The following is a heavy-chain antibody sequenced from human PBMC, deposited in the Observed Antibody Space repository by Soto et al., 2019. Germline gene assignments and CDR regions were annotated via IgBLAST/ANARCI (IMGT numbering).Heavy chain of an antibody. CDR2: ISSSSSTI. D-gene: IGHD2-15*01. V-gene: IGHV3-48*01. J-gene: IGHJ4*02. CDR1: GFTFSSYS. CDR3: AVSDCSGGSCYSHPFDY. Sequence: EVQLVESGGGLVQPGGSLRLSCAASGFTFSSYSMNWVRQAPGKGLEWVSYISSSSSTIYYADSVKGRFTISRDNAKNSLYLQMNSLRAEDTAVYYCAVSDCSGGSCYSHPFDYWGQGTLVTVSS.